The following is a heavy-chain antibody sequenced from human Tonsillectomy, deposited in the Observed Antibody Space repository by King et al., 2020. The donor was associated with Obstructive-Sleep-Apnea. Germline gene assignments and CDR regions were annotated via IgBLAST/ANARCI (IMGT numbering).Heavy chain of an antibody. D-gene: IGHD3-10*02. Sequence: QLVQSGAEVKKPGESLKISCKGSGYSFTTYWIGWVRQMPGKGLEWMGIIYPGDSDTRYSPSFQGQVPISADKSISTAYLQWSSLKASDPAMCYCARPYVVRGLFVYFQHWGQGTLVTVSS. V-gene: IGHV5-51*01. CDR1: GYSFTTYW. CDR2: IYPGDSDT. CDR3: ARPYVVRGLFVYFQH. J-gene: IGHJ1*01.